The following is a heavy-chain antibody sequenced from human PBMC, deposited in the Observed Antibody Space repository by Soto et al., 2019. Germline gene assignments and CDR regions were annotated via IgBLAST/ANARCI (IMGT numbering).Heavy chain of an antibody. J-gene: IGHJ2*01. D-gene: IGHD4-17*01. Sequence: QLQLQESDPGLVKPSETLSLTCTVSGGSISSSSYYWGWMRQPPGKGLEWIGSIYYSGITYYNPSLKSRVTISVDTSKNQFSLKLRSVTAADTAVYYCARLITVRNWYFDLWGRGTLVTVSS. V-gene: IGHV4-39*01. CDR2: IYYSGIT. CDR3: ARLITVRNWYFDL. CDR1: GGSISSSSYY.